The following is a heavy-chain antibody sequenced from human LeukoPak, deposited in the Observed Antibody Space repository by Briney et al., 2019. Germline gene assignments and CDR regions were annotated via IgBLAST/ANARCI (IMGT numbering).Heavy chain of an antibody. J-gene: IGHJ4*02. CDR3: ARGAGSGYYTNFDY. Sequence: AGSLRLSXAASGFTFDDYGMSWVRQAPGKGLEWVSCINWNGGSTGYADSVKGRFTISRDNAKNSLYLQMNSLRAEDTALYYCARGAGSGYYTNFDYWGQGTLVTVSS. D-gene: IGHD3-3*01. V-gene: IGHV3-20*04. CDR2: INWNGGST. CDR1: GFTFDDYG.